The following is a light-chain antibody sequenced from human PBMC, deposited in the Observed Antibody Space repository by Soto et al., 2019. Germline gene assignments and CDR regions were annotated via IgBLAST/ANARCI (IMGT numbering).Light chain of an antibody. CDR3: QHYNSYSGA. V-gene: IGKV1-5*03. CDR1: QTISSW. CDR2: KAS. Sequence: DIQMTQSPSTLSGSVGDRVTITCRASQTISSWLAWYQQKPGKAPKLLIYKASTLKSGVPSRCSGGGSGTEFTLTISSLQTDDFATYYCQHYNSYSGAFGQGTKVELE. J-gene: IGKJ1*01.